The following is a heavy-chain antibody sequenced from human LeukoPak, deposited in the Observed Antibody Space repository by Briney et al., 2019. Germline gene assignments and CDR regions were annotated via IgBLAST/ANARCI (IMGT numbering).Heavy chain of an antibody. V-gene: IGHV4-30-4*01. CDR3: ARGSDYRKNFDY. D-gene: IGHD4-11*01. CDR1: SGSISSGDYY. Sequence: PSQTLSLTCTVSSGSISSGDYYWSWIRQSPGKGLEWIGYIYHSGSTYYNPSLKSRVTISVDTSKIQFSLELNSVTAADTAVYYWARGSDYRKNFDYWGQGTLVTVSS. J-gene: IGHJ4*02. CDR2: IYHSGST.